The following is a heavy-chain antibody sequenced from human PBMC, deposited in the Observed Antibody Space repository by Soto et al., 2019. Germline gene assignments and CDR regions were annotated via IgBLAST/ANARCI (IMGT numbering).Heavy chain of an antibody. CDR2: INHSGST. D-gene: IGHD3-16*01. Sequence: SETLSLTCAVYGGSFSGYYWSWIRQPPGKGLEWIGEINHSGSTNYNPSLKSRVTISVVTSKNQFSLKLSSVTSADTAVYYWARAGDDACEIWGQGTTVTVS. CDR3: ARAGDDACEI. J-gene: IGHJ3*02. V-gene: IGHV4-34*01. CDR1: GGSFSGYY.